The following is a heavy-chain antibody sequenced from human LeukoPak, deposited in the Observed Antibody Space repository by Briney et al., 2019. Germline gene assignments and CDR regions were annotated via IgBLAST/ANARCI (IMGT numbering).Heavy chain of an antibody. D-gene: IGHD1-26*01. J-gene: IGHJ4*02. CDR3: AKDQVQWELQSFDY. CDR1: GFTFSSYA. CDR2: ISGSGGST. Sequence: GGSLRLSRAASGFTFSSYAMSWVRQAPGKGLEWVSAISGSGGSTYYADSVKGRFTISRDNSKNTLYLQMNSLRAEDTAVYYCAKDQVQWELQSFDYWGQGTLVTVSS. V-gene: IGHV3-23*01.